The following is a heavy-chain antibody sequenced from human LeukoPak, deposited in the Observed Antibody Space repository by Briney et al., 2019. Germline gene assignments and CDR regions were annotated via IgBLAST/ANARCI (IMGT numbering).Heavy chain of an antibody. CDR1: GFTFSSYW. V-gene: IGHV3-74*01. J-gene: IGHJ4*02. D-gene: IGHD6-19*01. CDR3: ARDSIAVTGDFDF. CDR2: IDSDGSGP. Sequence: PGGSLRLSCAASGFTFSSYWMHWVRQTPGKGLVWVSLIDSDGSGPTYADSVKGRFTIPRDNSKNTLYLQMNSLRAEDTAVYYCARDSIAVTGDFDFWGQGTLVTVSS.